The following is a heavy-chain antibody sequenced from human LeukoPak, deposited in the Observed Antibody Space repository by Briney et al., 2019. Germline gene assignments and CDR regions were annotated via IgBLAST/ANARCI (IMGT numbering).Heavy chain of an antibody. D-gene: IGHD5-18*01. CDR1: GYSISSGYF. J-gene: IGHJ3*02. Sequence: SETLSLTCTVSGYSISSGYFWGWIRQPPGRGLEWIGSIYHGGSTFYNPSLKSRVSISEDTSKNQFSLRLTSVTAADTAVYYCARADGRYRLPRHDAFEIWGQGTMVTVSS. CDR3: ARADGRYRLPRHDAFEI. CDR2: IYHGGST. V-gene: IGHV4-38-2*02.